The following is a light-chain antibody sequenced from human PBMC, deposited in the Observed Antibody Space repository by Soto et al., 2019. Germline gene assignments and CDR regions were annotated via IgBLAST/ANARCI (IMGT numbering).Light chain of an antibody. J-gene: IGKJ1*01. CDR1: QSIGRF. CDR3: QQCYMGWT. CDR2: DAS. V-gene: IGKV1-5*01. Sequence: DIQMTQSPSTLSASVGDRVTITCRASQSIGRFLAWYQHQPGKAPKLLIYDASTLGSGVPSRFSGTGSGTEFTFSITSLQPEEFGTYYCQQCYMGWTFGQGTKVDIK.